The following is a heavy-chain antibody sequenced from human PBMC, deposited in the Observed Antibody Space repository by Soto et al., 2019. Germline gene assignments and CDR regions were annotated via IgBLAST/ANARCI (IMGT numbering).Heavy chain of an antibody. V-gene: IGHV4-31*03. D-gene: IGHD1-1*01. Sequence: SETLSLTCTVSGASITNDDFFWTWVRQHPERGLEWLAYVTSGGSIYYNPSLRXRXXXXXXKXXXXFXLNFKSVTAADTAVYYCAKMERTQLWLLVQNWGQGLLVTVSS. CDR1: GASITNDDFF. J-gene: IGHJ4*02. CDR2: VTSGGSI. CDR3: AKMERTQLWLLVQN.